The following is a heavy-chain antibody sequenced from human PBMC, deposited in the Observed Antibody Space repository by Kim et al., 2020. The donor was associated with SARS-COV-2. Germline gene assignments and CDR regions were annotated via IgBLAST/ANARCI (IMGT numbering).Heavy chain of an antibody. V-gene: IGHV3-9*01. Sequence: GGSLRLSCAASGFTLGDYAMHWVRQAPGKGLEWVSGITWNSGTIEYGDSVKGRFTISRDNAKNSLYLQMNSLRTEDTALYYCAKAGCSGSSCYFNWWGQGTRVTVST. D-gene: IGHD2-2*01. CDR1: GFTLGDYA. J-gene: IGHJ4*02. CDR3: AKAGCSGSSCYFNW. CDR2: ITWNSGTI.